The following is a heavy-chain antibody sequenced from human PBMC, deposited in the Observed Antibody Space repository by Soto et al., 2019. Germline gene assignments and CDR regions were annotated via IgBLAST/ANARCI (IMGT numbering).Heavy chain of an antibody. CDR3: ARGRGYCSGGSCYPTPYFDY. D-gene: IGHD2-15*01. Sequence: SETLSLTCAVYGGSFSCYYWSWIRQPPGKGLEWIGEINHSGSTNYNPSLKSRVTISVDTSKNQFSLKLSSVTAADTAVYYCARGRGYCSGGSCYPTPYFDYWGQGTLVTVSS. CDR1: GGSFSCYY. CDR2: INHSGST. J-gene: IGHJ4*02. V-gene: IGHV4-34*01.